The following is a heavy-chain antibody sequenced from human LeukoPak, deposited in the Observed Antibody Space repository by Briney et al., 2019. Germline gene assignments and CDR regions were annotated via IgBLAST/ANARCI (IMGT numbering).Heavy chain of an antibody. V-gene: IGHV1-46*01. CDR3: ARGLGEESYYYYYYMDV. J-gene: IGHJ6*03. Sequence: ASVKVSCKASGGTFSSYAISWVRQAPGQGLEWMGIINPSGGSTSYAQKFQGRVTMTRDTSTSTVYMELSSLRSEDTAVYYCARGLGEESYYYYYYMDVWGKGTTVTISS. CDR1: GGTFSSYA. CDR2: INPSGGST. D-gene: IGHD3-10*01.